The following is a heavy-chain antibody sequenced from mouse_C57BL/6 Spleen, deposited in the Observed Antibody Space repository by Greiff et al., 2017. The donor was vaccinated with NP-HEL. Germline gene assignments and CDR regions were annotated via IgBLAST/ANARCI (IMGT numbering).Heavy chain of an antibody. J-gene: IGHJ1*03. CDR2: IYWDDDK. CDR3: ARRAGDYYGSYWYFDV. CDR1: GFSLSTSGMG. V-gene: IGHV8-12*01. Sequence: QVTLKESGPGILQSSQTLSLTCSFSGFSLSTSGMGVSWIRQPSGKGLEWLAHIYWDDDKRYNPSLKSRLTISKDTSRNQVFLKITSVDTADTATYYCARRAGDYYGSYWYFDVWGTGTTVTVSS. D-gene: IGHD1-1*01.